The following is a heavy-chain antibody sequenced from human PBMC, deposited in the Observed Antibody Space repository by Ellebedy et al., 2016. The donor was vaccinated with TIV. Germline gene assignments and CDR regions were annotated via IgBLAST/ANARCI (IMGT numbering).Heavy chain of an antibody. D-gene: IGHD3-10*01. CDR1: GFTFSNYA. V-gene: IGHV3-23*01. CDR2: ISGVGSSTT. CDR3: ISASYGSGSSLEY. J-gene: IGHJ4*02. Sequence: PGGSPRLSCVASGFTFSNYAMGWVRQAPGKGLDWVSAISGVGSSTTHYADSVRGRFTISRDNAKNTLFLQMDSLRAEDTGVYYCISASYGSGSSLEYWGQGTLVTVSP.